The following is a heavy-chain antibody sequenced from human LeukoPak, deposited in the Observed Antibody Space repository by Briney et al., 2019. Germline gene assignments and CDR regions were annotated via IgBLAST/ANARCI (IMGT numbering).Heavy chain of an antibody. CDR2: ISSSSSYI. Sequence: GGSLRLSCAASGFTFRNYAIHWVRQAPGKGLEWVSSISSSSSYIYYADSVKGRFTISRDNAKNSLYLQMNSLRAEDTAVYYCARVFSSGYYYGDFDYWGQGTLVTVSS. V-gene: IGHV3-21*01. J-gene: IGHJ4*02. CDR1: GFTFRNYA. CDR3: ARVFSSGYYYGDFDY. D-gene: IGHD3-22*01.